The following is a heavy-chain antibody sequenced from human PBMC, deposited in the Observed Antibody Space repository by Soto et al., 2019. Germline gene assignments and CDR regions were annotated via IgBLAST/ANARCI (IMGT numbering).Heavy chain of an antibody. D-gene: IGHD3-3*01. V-gene: IGHV1-69*06. Sequence: SVKVSCKASGGTFSSYAISWVRQAPGQGLEWMGGIIPIFGTANYAQKFQGRVTITADKSTSTAYMELRSLRSDDTAVYYCARDGEMANRLDYSYYGMDVWGQGTTVTVSS. CDR2: IIPIFGTA. CDR3: ARDGEMANRLDYSYYGMDV. CDR1: GGTFSSYA. J-gene: IGHJ6*02.